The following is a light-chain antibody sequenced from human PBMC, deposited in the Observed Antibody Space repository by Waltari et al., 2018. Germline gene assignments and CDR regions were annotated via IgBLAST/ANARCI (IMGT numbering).Light chain of an antibody. CDR2: DVN. CDR3: CSYAGSYTYVI. Sequence: QSALTQPRSVSGSPGQSVTISCIGTSSDGGNYDYVSWYQEHPGKAPKRMIFDVNKRPSGVPDRFSGSKSGNTASLTISGLQAEDEADYYCCSYAGSYTYVIFGGGTKLTVL. CDR1: SSDGGNYDY. J-gene: IGLJ2*01. V-gene: IGLV2-11*01.